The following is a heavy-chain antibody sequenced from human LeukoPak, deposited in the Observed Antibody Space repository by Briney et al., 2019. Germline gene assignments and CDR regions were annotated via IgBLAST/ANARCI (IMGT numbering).Heavy chain of an antibody. V-gene: IGHV3-74*01. Sequence: GGSLRLSCAASGFPFSSYAMYWVRQAPGKGLVWVSRVHGDGNNMGYADSVKGRFTIFRDNAKNTLYLQMNSLRPDDTAVYYCARARVGEPTDYWGQGTLVTVSS. D-gene: IGHD1-26*01. CDR3: ARARVGEPTDY. CDR2: VHGDGNNM. CDR1: GFPFSSYA. J-gene: IGHJ4*02.